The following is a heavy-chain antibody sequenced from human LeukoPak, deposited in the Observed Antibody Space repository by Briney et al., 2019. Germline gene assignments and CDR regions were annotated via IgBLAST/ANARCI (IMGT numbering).Heavy chain of an antibody. CDR3: AREAAMVFDY. Sequence: SQTLSLTCTVSGGSISSGGYYWSWIRQPPGKGLEWIGEINHSGSTNYNPSLKSRVTISVDTSKNQFSLKLSSVTAADTAVYYCAREAAMVFDYWGQGTLVTVSS. V-gene: IGHV4-61*08. D-gene: IGHD5-18*01. J-gene: IGHJ4*02. CDR1: GGSISSGGYY. CDR2: INHSGST.